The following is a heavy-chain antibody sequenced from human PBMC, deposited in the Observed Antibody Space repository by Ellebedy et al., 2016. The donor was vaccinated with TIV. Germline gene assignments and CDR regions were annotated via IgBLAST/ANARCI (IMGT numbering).Heavy chain of an antibody. V-gene: IGHV3-21*01. CDR2: ISTITNY. CDR3: ARVVGGWYGFDF. D-gene: IGHD1-26*01. CDR1: GFTFSTYS. J-gene: IGHJ5*01. Sequence: GESLKISCAASGFTFSTYSLNWVRQAPGKGLEWVSSISTITNYADSVRGRFTISRDNAKNSLFLQMNSLRAEDTAVYYCARVVGGWYGFDFWGQGTLVTVSS.